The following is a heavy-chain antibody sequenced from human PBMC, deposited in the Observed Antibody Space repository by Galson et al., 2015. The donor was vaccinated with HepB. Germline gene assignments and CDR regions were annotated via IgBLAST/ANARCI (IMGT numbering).Heavy chain of an antibody. D-gene: IGHD6-19*01. CDR1: GFTFSSSW. J-gene: IGHJ4*02. CDR2: INSDGTNTK. CDR3: ARDGPSIAVAGTRGYFDY. V-gene: IGHV3-74*01. Sequence: SLRLSCAASGFTFSSSWMHWARQDLGKGLVWVSGINSDGTNTKYYADSVKGRFTISRDNSKNTLYLQMNSLRAEDTAVYYCARDGPSIAVAGTRGYFDYWGQGTLVTVSS.